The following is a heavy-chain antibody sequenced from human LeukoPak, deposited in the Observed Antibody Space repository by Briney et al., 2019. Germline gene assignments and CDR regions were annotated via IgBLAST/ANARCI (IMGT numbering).Heavy chain of an antibody. Sequence: GGSLKLSCAASGFTFSSYAMHWVRQAPGKRLXXXXXXSYDGSNKYYXXXXKXXXXISRDNSKNTLYLQMNSLRAEDTAVYYCARDRGSGRYYYYGMDVWGQGTTVTVSS. CDR2: XSYDGSNK. CDR1: GFTFSSYA. J-gene: IGHJ6*02. V-gene: IGHV3-30-3*01. CDR3: ARDRGSGRYYYYGMDV. D-gene: IGHD3-10*01.